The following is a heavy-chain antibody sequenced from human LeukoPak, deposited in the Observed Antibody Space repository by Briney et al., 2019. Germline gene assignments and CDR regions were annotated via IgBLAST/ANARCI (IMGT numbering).Heavy chain of an antibody. CDR1: GFTFSSYW. V-gene: IGHV3-7*01. CDR2: IKEDGSEK. J-gene: IGHJ4*02. CDR3: VRDQFKAFDY. Sequence: PGGSLRLSCAASGFTFSSYWMSWVRQAPGKGLEWVANIKEDGSEKYYVDSVKGRSTISRDNAKNSLYLEMNSLRAEDTAVYYCVRDQFKAFDYWGRGALVTVSS.